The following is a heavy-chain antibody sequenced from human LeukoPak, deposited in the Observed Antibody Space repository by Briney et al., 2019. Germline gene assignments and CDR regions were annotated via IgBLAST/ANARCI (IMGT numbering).Heavy chain of an antibody. D-gene: IGHD6-19*01. CDR1: GGSISSLNL. CDR2: VYLGGTT. V-gene: IGHV4-4*02. Sequence: SETLSLTCIVSGGSISSLNLWSWLRQPPGKGLEWIGEVYLGGTTNFNPSLKSRVTILIDKSKNQLSLQLTSVTAADTAVYYCAGLEGRYSTDWFYFFDYWGQGALVTVSS. J-gene: IGHJ4*02. CDR3: AGLEGRYSTDWFYFFDY.